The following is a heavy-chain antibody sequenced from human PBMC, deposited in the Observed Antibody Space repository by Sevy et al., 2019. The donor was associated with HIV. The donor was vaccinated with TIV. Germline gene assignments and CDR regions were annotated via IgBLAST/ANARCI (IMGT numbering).Heavy chain of an antibody. CDR1: GFTFSSYW. J-gene: IGHJ5*02. CDR3: ARDSLYNWNDGVSWWFDP. Sequence: GGSLRLSCAASGFTFSSYWMSWVRQAPGKGLEWVANIKQDGSEKYYVDSVKGRFTISRDNAKNSLYLQMNCLRAEDTAVYYCARDSLYNWNDGVSWWFDPWGQGTLVTVSS. V-gene: IGHV3-7*01. D-gene: IGHD1-1*01. CDR2: IKQDGSEK.